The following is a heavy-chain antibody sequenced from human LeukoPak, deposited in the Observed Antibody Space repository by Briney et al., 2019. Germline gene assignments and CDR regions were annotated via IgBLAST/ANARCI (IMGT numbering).Heavy chain of an antibody. J-gene: IGHJ6*03. CDR1: GFTFNNYN. CDR2: ISTSSSYI. V-gene: IGHV3-21*03. CDR3: TTDQGVVVAVNYYYYMDV. Sequence: GGSLRLSCATSGFTFNNYNMNWVRQAPGRALEWVSSISTSSSYIYYADSVKGRFTISRDNAKKSLYLQMNSLKTEDTAVYYCTTDQGVVVAVNYYYYMDVWGKGTTVTVSS. D-gene: IGHD2-15*01.